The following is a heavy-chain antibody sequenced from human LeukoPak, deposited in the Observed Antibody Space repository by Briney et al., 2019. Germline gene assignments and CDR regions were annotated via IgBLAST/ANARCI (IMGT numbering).Heavy chain of an antibody. CDR3: ARGRRIAAAGYYYYGMDV. CDR1: GGTFSSYA. Sequence: ASVTVSCKASGGTFSSYAISWVRQAPGQGLEWMGGIIPIFGTANYAQKFQGRVTITADESTSTAYMELSSLRSEDTAVYYCARGRRIAAAGYYYYGMDVWGQGTTVTVSS. J-gene: IGHJ6*02. V-gene: IGHV1-69*13. D-gene: IGHD6-13*01. CDR2: IIPIFGTA.